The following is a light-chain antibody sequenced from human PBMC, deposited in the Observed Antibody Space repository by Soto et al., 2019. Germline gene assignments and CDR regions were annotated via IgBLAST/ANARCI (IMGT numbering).Light chain of an antibody. J-gene: IGKJ5*01. CDR3: QQRSHWPRT. Sequence: EIVLTQSPATLSLSPGERATLSCRASQSVSSYLSWYQQKPGQAPRLLIYDASNRATGIPARFSGSGSGTDFSLTISSLEPEDFAVYYCQQRSHWPRTFGQGTR. CDR1: QSVSSY. V-gene: IGKV3-11*01. CDR2: DAS.